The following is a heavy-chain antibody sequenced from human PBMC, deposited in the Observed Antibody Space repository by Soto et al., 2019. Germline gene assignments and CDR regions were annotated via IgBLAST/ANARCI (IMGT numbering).Heavy chain of an antibody. D-gene: IGHD2-21*01. CDR3: TRHAGGQVEHSFCYYLLDV. J-gene: IGHJ6*04. V-gene: IGHV3-73*01. CDR1: GFPLSDSA. CDR2: IRSKTNNDAT. Sequence: EVQLVESGGGLVQPGGSLKLACLASGFPLSDSAIHWVRKASGKGLEWVGRIRSKTNNDATTYAAPVRGRFTLSRDDSKNKAYLQMNNLESEDAAVYYCTRHAGGQVEHSFCYYLLDVWGKGATVSVLS.